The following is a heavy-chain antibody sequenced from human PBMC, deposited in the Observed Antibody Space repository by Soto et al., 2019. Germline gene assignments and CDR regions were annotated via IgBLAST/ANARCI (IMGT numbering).Heavy chain of an antibody. CDR3: ARDRASMYYYDSSGYQFDY. Sequence: QVPLVQSGAEVKKPGASVKVSCKATGYTFTGYGISWVRQAPGQGLEWMGWISAYNGNTNYAQKLQGRVTMTTDTSTSTAYMELRSLRSDYTAVYYCARDRASMYYYDSSGYQFDYWGQGTLVTVSS. CDR1: GYTFTGYG. J-gene: IGHJ4*02. V-gene: IGHV1-18*01. CDR2: ISAYNGNT. D-gene: IGHD3-22*01.